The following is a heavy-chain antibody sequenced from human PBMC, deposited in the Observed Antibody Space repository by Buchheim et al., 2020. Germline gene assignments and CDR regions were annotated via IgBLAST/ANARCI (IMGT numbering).Heavy chain of an antibody. J-gene: IGHJ6*02. Sequence: EVQLVESGGGLVKPGGFLTLSCAASGFNFYDTWMSWVRQTPGRGLEWVGRIRNKGDGGTTAYGAPVQGRFSISRDDSKNMLYLQMSSLRTEDTAVYYYATYFHGQHYNGLHFWGQGTT. CDR1: GFNFYDTW. CDR3: ATYFHGQHYNGLHF. CDR2: IRNKGDGGTT. D-gene: IGHD3-9*01. V-gene: IGHV3-15*01.